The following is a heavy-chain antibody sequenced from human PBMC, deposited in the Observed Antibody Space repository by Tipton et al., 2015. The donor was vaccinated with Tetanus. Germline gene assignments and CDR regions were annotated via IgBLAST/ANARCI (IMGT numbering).Heavy chain of an antibody. J-gene: IGHJ4*02. V-gene: IGHV3-33*01. D-gene: IGHD2-15*01. Sequence: SLRLSCAASGFIFSSYGIHWVRQAPGKGLEWVAVSWYDGTDKYYADSVKGRFTISRDNSKNTLYLQMNSLRAGDPAVFYCAREAGCSGGSCFSGDFDNWGQGTQVTVSS. CDR3: AREAGCSGGSCFSGDFDN. CDR1: GFIFSSYG. CDR2: SWYDGTDK.